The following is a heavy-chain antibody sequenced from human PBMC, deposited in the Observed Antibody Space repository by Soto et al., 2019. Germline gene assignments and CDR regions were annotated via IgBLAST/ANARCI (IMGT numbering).Heavy chain of an antibody. V-gene: IGHV2-5*01. J-gene: IGHJ5*01. CDR3: AHRPPMGNNWFDS. CDR1: GFSPTTGGVG. Sequence: QITLKESGPTLVKPTQTLTLTCTFSGFSPTTGGVGVGWIRQSPGKALEWIALIFGNDDTRYRPSLKSRLTITKDTSKNQVVLTMTNMDPVDTATYYCAHRPPMGNNWFDSWGQGTLVTVSS. CDR2: IFGNDDT. D-gene: IGHD3-10*01.